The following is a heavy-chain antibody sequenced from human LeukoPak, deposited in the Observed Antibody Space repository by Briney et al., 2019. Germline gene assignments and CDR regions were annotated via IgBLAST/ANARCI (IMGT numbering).Heavy chain of an antibody. Sequence: SETLSLTCTVSGGSISSGGYYWSWIRQHPGKGLEWIGYIYYSGSTYYNPSLKSRVTISVDTSKNQFSLKLSSVTAADTAVYYCARLARAAAGPGDYWGQGTLVTVSS. J-gene: IGHJ4*02. CDR3: ARLARAAAGPGDY. V-gene: IGHV4-31*03. CDR2: IYYSGST. CDR1: GGSISSGGYY. D-gene: IGHD6-13*01.